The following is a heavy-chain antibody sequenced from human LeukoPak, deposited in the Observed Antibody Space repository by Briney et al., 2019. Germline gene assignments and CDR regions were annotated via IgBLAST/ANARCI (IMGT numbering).Heavy chain of an antibody. Sequence: GASVKVSCKASGYTFTSYDTNWVRQATAQGLEWMGWMNPNSGNTGYAQKFQDRGTITRNTSISTAYMELSSLRPDDTAVYYCARSTMTTVTTQEFDYWGQGTLVTVSS. V-gene: IGHV1-8*01. J-gene: IGHJ4*02. CDR2: MNPNSGNT. D-gene: IGHD4-17*01. CDR1: GYTFTSYD. CDR3: ARSTMTTVTTQEFDY.